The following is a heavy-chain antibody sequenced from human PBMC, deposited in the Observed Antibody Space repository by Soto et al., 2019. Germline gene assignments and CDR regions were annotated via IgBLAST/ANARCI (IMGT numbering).Heavy chain of an antibody. J-gene: IGHJ6*02. CDR1: GYTFTSYA. V-gene: IGHV1-3*01. Sequence: ASVKVSCKASGYTFTSYAMHWVRQAPGQRLEWMGWINAGNGNTKYSQKFQGRVTITRDTSASTAYMELSSLRSEDTAVYYCARVVDAYYYYYGMDVWGQGTKVTVSS. CDR2: INAGNGNT. D-gene: IGHD2-15*01. CDR3: ARVVDAYYYYYGMDV.